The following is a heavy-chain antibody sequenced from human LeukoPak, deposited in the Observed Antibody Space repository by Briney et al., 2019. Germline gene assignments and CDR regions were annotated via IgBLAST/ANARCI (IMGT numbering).Heavy chain of an antibody. Sequence: ASVTVSCTASGYTFTSYYMHWVRQPPGQGLEWMGIINPSGGSTSYAQKFQGRVTMTRDTSTSTVYMELSSLRSEDTAVYYCARSSPHYDFWSGYLSYNWFDPWGQGTLVTVSS. CDR2: INPSGGST. D-gene: IGHD3-3*01. J-gene: IGHJ5*02. CDR3: ARSSPHYDFWSGYLSYNWFDP. V-gene: IGHV1-46*01. CDR1: GYTFTSYY.